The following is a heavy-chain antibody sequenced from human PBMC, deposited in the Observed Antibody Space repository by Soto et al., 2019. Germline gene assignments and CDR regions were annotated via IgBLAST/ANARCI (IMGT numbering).Heavy chain of an antibody. J-gene: IGHJ6*02. CDR3: ARVTGRYYYGMDV. CDR2: INHSGST. CDR1: GGSFSGYY. V-gene: IGHV4-34*01. Sequence: QVQLQQWGAGLLKPSETLSLTCAVYGGSFSGYYLSWIRQPPGKGLEWIGEINHSGSTNYNPSLKRLVTISVDTSKNQFSLKLSSVTAADAAVYYCARVTGRYYYGMDVWGQGTTVTVSS.